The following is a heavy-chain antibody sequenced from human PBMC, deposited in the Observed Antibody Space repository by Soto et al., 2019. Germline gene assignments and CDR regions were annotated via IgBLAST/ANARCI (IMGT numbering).Heavy chain of an antibody. CDR3: AKAGFKAYSSGWYVYY. CDR2: ISGSGGST. Sequence: GGSLRLSCAASGFTFSSYAMSWVRQAPGKGLEWVSAISGSGGSTYYADSVKGRFTISRDSSKNTLYLQMNSLRAEDTAAYYCAKAGFKAYSSGWYVYYWGQGTLVTVSS. D-gene: IGHD6-19*01. V-gene: IGHV3-23*01. J-gene: IGHJ4*02. CDR1: GFTFSSYA.